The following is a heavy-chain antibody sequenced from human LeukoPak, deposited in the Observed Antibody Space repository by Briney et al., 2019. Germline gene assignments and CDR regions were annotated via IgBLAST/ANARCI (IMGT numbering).Heavy chain of an antibody. D-gene: IGHD3-3*01. CDR2: IKSKSDGGTT. V-gene: IGHV3-15*01. Sequence: GGSLRLSCAAPGITLSNAWMSWVRQAPGKGLEWVGRIKSKSDGGTTDYAAPVKGRFSISRDDSQNTLYLQMNSLKPEDTAVYYCTTEDYAYYQFWSGKWGQGTLVTVSS. CDR3: TTEDYAYYQFWSGK. CDR1: GITLSNAW. J-gene: IGHJ4*02.